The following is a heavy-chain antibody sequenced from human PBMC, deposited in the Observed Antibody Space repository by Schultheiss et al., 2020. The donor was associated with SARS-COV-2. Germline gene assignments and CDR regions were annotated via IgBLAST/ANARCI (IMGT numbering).Heavy chain of an antibody. CDR3: ARGWGSSGWFDP. V-gene: IGHV4-34*11. CDR1: GGSFSGYY. J-gene: IGHJ5*02. D-gene: IGHD3-16*01. CDR2: IYYSGST. Sequence: SETLSLTCGVHGGSFSGYYWNWVRQPPGKGLEWIGYIYYSGSTNYNPSLKSRVTISVDTSKNQFSLKLSSVTAADTAVYYCARGWGSSGWFDPWGQGTLVTVSS.